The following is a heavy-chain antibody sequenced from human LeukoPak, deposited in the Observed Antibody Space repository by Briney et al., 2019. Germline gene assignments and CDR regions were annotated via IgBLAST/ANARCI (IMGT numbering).Heavy chain of an antibody. CDR1: GFSVSDNY. J-gene: IGHJ4*02. Sequence: PGGSLRLSCAASGFSVSDNYMSWVRQAPGKGLEWVSVIYSGGSTYYADSVKGRFTISRDNSKNTLYLQMNSLRAEDTAVYYCARENNDYGGKKAFDYWGQGTLVTVSS. V-gene: IGHV3-53*01. CDR3: ARENNDYGGKKAFDY. CDR2: IYSGGST. D-gene: IGHD4-23*01.